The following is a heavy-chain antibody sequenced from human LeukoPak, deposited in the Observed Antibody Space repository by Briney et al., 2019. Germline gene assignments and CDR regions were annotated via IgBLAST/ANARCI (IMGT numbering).Heavy chain of an antibody. CDR3: ASLEMKYSSGWYYFDY. CDR2: INGDGSST. J-gene: IGHJ4*02. Sequence: PGGSLRLSCAVSGFTLTSTWMHWVRQAPGKGLVWVSRINGDGSSTTYADSVKGRFTISRDNSKNTLSLQMSSLRAEDTAVYYCASLEMKYSSGWYYFDYWGQGTLVTVSS. CDR1: GFTLTSTW. V-gene: IGHV3-74*01. D-gene: IGHD6-19*01.